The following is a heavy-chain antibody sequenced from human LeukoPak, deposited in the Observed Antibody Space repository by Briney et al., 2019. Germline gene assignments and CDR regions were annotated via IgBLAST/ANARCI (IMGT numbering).Heavy chain of an antibody. CDR1: GFTFSSYA. V-gene: IGHV3-30*03. J-gene: IGHJ3*02. Sequence: PGGSLRLSCAASGFTFSSYAMHWVRQAPGKGLEWVALISYVESNKYYADSVKGRFTISRDNSKNTLYLQMNSLRAEDTAVYYCARVWNWGFDIWGQGTIVTVSS. CDR3: ARVWNWGFDI. D-gene: IGHD7-27*01. CDR2: ISYVESNK.